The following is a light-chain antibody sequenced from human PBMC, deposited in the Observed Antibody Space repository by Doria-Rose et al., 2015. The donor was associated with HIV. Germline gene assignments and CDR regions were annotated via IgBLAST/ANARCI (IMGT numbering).Light chain of an antibody. CDR2: WAS. CDR3: QQYYSTPCT. Sequence: TQSPDSLAVSLGERATINCKSSQSVFYSSNHRNYLAWYQQKPGQPPKLLIYWASTRESGVPDRFSGSGSGTDFTLTISRLQAEDVAVYFCQQYYSTPCTFGQGTKLEIK. J-gene: IGKJ2*02. CDR1: QSVFYSSNHRNY. V-gene: IGKV4-1*01.